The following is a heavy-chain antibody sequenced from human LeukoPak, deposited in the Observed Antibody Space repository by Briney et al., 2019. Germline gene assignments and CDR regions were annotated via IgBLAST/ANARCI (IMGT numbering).Heavy chain of an antibody. Sequence: GRSLRLSCAASGFTFSSYAMHWVRQAPGKGLEWVAVISYDGSNKYYADSVKGRFTISRDNSKNTLYLQMNSLRAEDTAVYYCARSLLRFLEWLFPDPYGMDVWGQGTTVTVSS. CDR1: GFTFSSYA. J-gene: IGHJ6*02. CDR3: ARSLLRFLEWLFPDPYGMDV. V-gene: IGHV3-30-3*01. CDR2: ISYDGSNK. D-gene: IGHD3-3*01.